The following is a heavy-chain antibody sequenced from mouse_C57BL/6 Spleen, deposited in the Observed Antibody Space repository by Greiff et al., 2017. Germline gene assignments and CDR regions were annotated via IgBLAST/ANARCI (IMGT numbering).Heavy chain of an antibody. Sequence: VQVVESGPGLVAPSQSLSITCTVSGFSLTSYGVSWVRQPPGKGLEWLGVIWGDGSTNYHSALISRLSSSKDNSKSQVFLKLNSLQTDDTATYYCAKQGLRRRGNAMDYWGQGTSVTVSS. D-gene: IGHD2-4*01. J-gene: IGHJ4*01. CDR3: AKQGLRRRGNAMDY. CDR1: GFSLTSYG. V-gene: IGHV2-3*01. CDR2: IWGDGST.